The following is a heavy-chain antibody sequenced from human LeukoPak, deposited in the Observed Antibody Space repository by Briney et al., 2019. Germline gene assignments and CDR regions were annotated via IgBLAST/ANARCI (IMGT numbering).Heavy chain of an antibody. V-gene: IGHV4-59*01. J-gene: IGHJ6*03. CDR1: GGSFIPYY. CDR2: IYYSGST. D-gene: IGHD3-9*01. CDR3: SSGYFDDNSMDV. Sequence: SETLSLTCTVSGGSFIPYYWTWIRQPPGKGLEWIGYIYYSGSTIYNPSLRSRVTMSVDTPKTQFSLNLRSVTAADTAVYYCSSGYFDDNSMDVWGTGTTGTVSS.